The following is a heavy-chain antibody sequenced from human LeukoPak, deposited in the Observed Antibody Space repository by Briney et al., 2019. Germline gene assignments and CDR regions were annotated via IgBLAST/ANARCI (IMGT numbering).Heavy chain of an antibody. CDR3: AKRADYYYYGMDV. D-gene: IGHD6-19*01. J-gene: IGHJ6*02. V-gene: IGHV3-30*18. Sequence: QPGGSLRLSCAASGFTFSSYGMHWVRQAPGKGLEWVAVIPYDGSNKYYADSVKGRFTIPRDNSKNTLYLQMNSLRAEDTAVYYCAKRADYYYYGMDVWGQGTTVTVSS. CDR2: IPYDGSNK. CDR1: GFTFSSYG.